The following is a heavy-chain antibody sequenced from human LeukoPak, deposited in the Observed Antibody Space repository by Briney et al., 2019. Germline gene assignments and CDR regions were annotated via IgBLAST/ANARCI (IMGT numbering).Heavy chain of an antibody. J-gene: IGHJ4*02. CDR3: AREKEELGYCSSSSCYGVDY. CDR2: INPNSGGT. CDR1: GYTFTGYY. Sequence: ASVKVSCKASGYTFTGYYMHWVRQAPGQGLESMGWINPNSGGTNYAQKFQGRVTMTRDTSISTAYMELSRLRSDDTAVYYCAREKEELGYCSSSSCYGVDYWGQGTLVTVSS. V-gene: IGHV1-2*02. D-gene: IGHD2-2*01.